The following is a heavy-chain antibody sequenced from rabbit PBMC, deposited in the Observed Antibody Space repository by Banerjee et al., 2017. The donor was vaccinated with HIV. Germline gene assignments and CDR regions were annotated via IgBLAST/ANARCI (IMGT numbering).Heavy chain of an antibody. CDR1: GFSFSSNYY. V-gene: IGHV1S40*01. D-gene: IGHD2-1*01. CDR2: IYAGSSGST. CDR3: AREDYSYDDYGDYDL. J-gene: IGHJ4*01. Sequence: QSLEESGGDLVKPGASLTLTCTASGFSFSSNYYMCWVRQAPGKGLEWVACIYAGSSGSTYYASWAKGRFTISKTSSTTVTLQMTSLTAADTATYFCAREDYSYDDYGDYDLRGPGTLVTVS.